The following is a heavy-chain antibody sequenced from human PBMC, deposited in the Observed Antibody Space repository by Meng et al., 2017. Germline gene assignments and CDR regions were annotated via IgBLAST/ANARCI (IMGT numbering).Heavy chain of an antibody. CDR1: GYTFSTNV. CDR3: ARAHSSGWYSFFDY. CDR2: INTKTGKP. J-gene: IGHJ4*02. D-gene: IGHD6-19*01. V-gene: IGHV7-4-1*02. Sequence: QVQVLQSGSELKEPGASVKVSCKASGYTFSTNVMNWVRQAPGQGLEWMGWINTKTGKPTYAQGFTGRLAFSLDTSASTAFLQINSLKAEDTAVYYCARAHSSGWYSFFDYWGQGTLVTVSS.